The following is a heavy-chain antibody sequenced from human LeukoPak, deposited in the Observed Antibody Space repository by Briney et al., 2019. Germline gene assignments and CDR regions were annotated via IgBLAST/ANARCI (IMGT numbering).Heavy chain of an antibody. CDR1: GYTVTSYG. J-gene: IGHJ4*02. Sequence: ASVKVSCKSSGYTVTSYGISWVRQSPGQRLEWMGWISAYNGNTNYAQKLQRRVTMTTDTSTSTAHMELRSLRSDDTAVYYCARSFWSGSSVDYWGQGTLVTVSS. CDR3: ARSFWSGSSVDY. V-gene: IGHV1-18*01. D-gene: IGHD3-3*01. CDR2: ISAYNGNT.